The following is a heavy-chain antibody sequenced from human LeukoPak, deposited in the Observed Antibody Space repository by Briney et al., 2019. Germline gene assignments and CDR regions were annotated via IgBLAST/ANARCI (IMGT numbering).Heavy chain of an antibody. CDR1: GFPFSDYY. J-gene: IGHJ6*02. Sequence: KTGGALRLSCAASGFPFSDYYMSGSRQAPGEGRGWGFYISGSSSNVYYADSVNGRFTTSRDNANSSLYLQMNSLRAEDTALYYCARDSSSWYYYYYGMDVWGQGTTVTVSS. CDR3: ARDSSSWYYYYYGMDV. CDR2: ISGSSSNV. D-gene: IGHD6-13*01. V-gene: IGHV3-11*01.